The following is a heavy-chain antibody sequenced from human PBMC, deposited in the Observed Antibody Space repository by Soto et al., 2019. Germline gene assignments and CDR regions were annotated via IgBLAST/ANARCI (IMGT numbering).Heavy chain of an antibody. CDR1: GFTFSSYG. D-gene: IGHD3-9*01. J-gene: IGHJ4*02. V-gene: IGHV3-30*18. CDR2: ISYDGSNK. Sequence: GGPLRLSCAASGFTFSSYGMHWVRQAPGKGLEWVAVISYDGSNKYYADSVKGRFTLSRDNSKNTLYLQMNSLRAEDTAVYYCAKDNWGYYDILTGYYSLDYWGLGTLV. CDR3: AKDNWGYYDILTGYYSLDY.